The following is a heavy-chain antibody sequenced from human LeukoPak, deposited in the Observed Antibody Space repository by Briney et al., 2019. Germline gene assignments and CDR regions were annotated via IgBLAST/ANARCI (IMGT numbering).Heavy chain of an antibody. D-gene: IGHD3-22*01. CDR2: IRDDGGST. V-gene: IGHV3-23*01. CDR1: GFTFRRYA. CDR3: AKDHLNYDSSGYLFDY. J-gene: IGHJ4*02. Sequence: PGGSLRLSCAVSGFTFRRYAMTWVRQAPGKGLEWVSAIRDDGGSTWYADSVKGRFSISRDNSKNTLYLQMNGLRAEDTALYYCAKDHLNYDSSGYLFDYWGQGTLVTVSS.